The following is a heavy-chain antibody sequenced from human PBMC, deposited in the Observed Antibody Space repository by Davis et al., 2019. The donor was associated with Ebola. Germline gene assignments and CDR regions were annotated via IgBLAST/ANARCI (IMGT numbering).Heavy chain of an antibody. D-gene: IGHD3-16*01. CDR3: GGYY. Sequence: GESLKISCAASGFTFSNFYMSWVRQAPGKGLEWVGKIKEDGSEKFYLESVKGRFTISRDNSKNMLYLQMNSLRAEDTAVYFCGGYYWGQGTLVTVSS. V-gene: IGHV3-7*01. J-gene: IGHJ4*02. CDR1: GFTFSNFY. CDR2: IKEDGSEK.